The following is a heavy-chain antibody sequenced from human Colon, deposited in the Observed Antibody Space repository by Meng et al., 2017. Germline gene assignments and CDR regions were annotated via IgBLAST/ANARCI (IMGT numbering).Heavy chain of an antibody. J-gene: IGHJ6*02. CDR3: AREKLEVRARYSGCLDV. Sequence: ASVKVSCKASHYSFTDYYLHWLRQAPGQGLEWMGRINPNSGATNYAQKFQGRVTMTRDTSISTAYMELYRLRSDDAAVYFCAREKLEVRARYSGCLDVWGQGTAVTVSS. CDR2: INPNSGAT. V-gene: IGHV1-2*06. D-gene: IGHD1-1*01. CDR1: HYSFTDYY.